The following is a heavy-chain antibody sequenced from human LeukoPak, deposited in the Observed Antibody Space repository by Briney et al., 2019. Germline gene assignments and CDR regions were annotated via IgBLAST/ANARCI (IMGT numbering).Heavy chain of an antibody. CDR1: GASFSGYY. V-gene: IGHV4-34*01. J-gene: IGHJ4*02. Sequence: PSETLSLPCAVYGASFSGYYWSWIRQPPGKGLEWIGDINRSGSTSYNPSLKSRVTISVDTSKNQSSLTLSSVTAADTAVYYCARAGDMVATEGSNPPFDYWGQGTLVTVSS. CDR2: INRSGST. D-gene: IGHD5-12*01. CDR3: ARAGDMVATEGSNPPFDY.